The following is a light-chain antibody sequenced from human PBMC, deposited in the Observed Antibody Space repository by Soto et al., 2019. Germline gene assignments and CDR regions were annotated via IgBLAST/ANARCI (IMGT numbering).Light chain of an antibody. Sequence: QLVLTQSPSASASLGASVKVTCTLSSGHSTYAIAWHQQQPEKGPRYLMKLNSDGSHSKGDGIPDRFSGSSSGAERYLTISSLQSEDEADYYCQTWVGNDNVVFVVGTKLTVL. CDR3: QTWVGNDNVV. CDR2: LNSDGSH. V-gene: IGLV4-69*01. J-gene: IGLJ2*01. CDR1: SGHSTYA.